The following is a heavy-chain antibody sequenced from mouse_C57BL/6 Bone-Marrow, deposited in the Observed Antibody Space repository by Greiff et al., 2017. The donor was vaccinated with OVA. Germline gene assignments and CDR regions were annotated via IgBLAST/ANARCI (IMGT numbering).Heavy chain of an antibody. V-gene: IGHV1-61*01. CDR1: GYTFTSYW. D-gene: IGHD1-1*01. Sequence: QVQLQQPGAELVRPGSSVKLSCKASGYTFTSYWMDWVKQRPGQGLEWIGNIYPSDSETHYNQKFKDKATLTVDKSSSTAYMQLSSLTSEDSAVYDCARGDYGSSYGYWGQGTTLTVSS. CDR3: ARGDYGSSYGY. J-gene: IGHJ2*01. CDR2: IYPSDSET.